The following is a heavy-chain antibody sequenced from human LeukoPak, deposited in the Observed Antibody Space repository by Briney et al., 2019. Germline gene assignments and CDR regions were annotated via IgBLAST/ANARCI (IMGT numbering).Heavy chain of an antibody. Sequence: PGGSLRLSCGASGFTFRNFWMNWVRKAPGKGLEWVANIKDDGSDKYYVDSVKGRFTISKDNAKNSLYLQMNSLRAEDTAVYYCARGPSYYDFWSGYPIDYWGQGTLVTVSS. CDR2: IKDDGSDK. CDR1: GFTFRNFW. CDR3: ARGPSYYDFWSGYPIDY. D-gene: IGHD3-3*01. J-gene: IGHJ4*02. V-gene: IGHV3-7*01.